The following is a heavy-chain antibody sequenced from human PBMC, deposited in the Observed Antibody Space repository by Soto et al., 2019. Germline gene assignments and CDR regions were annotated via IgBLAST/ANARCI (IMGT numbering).Heavy chain of an antibody. Sequence: QVQLVQSGAEVKKPGASVKVSCKASGYIFTSYGISWVRQAPGEGLEWMGWISNYNGITNYAQKVQGRVTMTTDRSTSTAYMELRSLTSDDTAVYYCAESMGGSGTYVSWGQGTLVTVSS. CDR1: GYIFTSYG. D-gene: IGHD3-10*01. CDR3: AESMGGSGTYVS. V-gene: IGHV1-18*01. J-gene: IGHJ4*02. CDR2: ISNYNGIT.